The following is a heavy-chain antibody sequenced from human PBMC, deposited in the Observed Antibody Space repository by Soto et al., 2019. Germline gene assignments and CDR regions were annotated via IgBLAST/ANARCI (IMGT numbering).Heavy chain of an antibody. CDR1: GYTFTGHY. Sequence: ASVKVSCKASGYTFTGHYMHWVRQAPGQGLEWMGWINPNSGDTNYAQKFQGWVTMTRDTSISTAYMELSRLRSDDTAVYYCARVTNYGLLFDYSGQGTLVTVSS. D-gene: IGHD4-17*01. CDR3: ARVTNYGLLFDY. V-gene: IGHV1-2*04. J-gene: IGHJ4*02. CDR2: INPNSGDT.